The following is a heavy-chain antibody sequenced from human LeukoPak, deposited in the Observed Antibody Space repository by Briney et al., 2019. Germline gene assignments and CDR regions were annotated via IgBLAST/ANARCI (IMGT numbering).Heavy chain of an antibody. J-gene: IGHJ4*02. D-gene: IGHD3-22*01. CDR3: ARGGLGVSSGY. CDR2: INPSSGDT. CDR1: GYTFTGYY. Sequence: ASVKVSCKASGYTFTGYYLHWVRQAPGQGLEWMGRINPSSGDTNHAQKFQDRVTLTRDTSISAVYMELTGLRSNDTAVYYCARGGLGVSSGYWGQGTLVTVSS. V-gene: IGHV1-2*06.